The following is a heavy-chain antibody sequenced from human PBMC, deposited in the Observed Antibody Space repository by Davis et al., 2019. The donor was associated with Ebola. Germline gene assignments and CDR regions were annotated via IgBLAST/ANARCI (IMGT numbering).Heavy chain of an antibody. V-gene: IGHV4-61*08. J-gene: IGHJ4*02. CDR2: IYYSGST. CDR1: GGSISSGDYY. Sequence: PSETLSLTCTVSGGSISSGDYYWSWIRQPPGKGLEWIGYIYYSGSTNYNPSLKSRVTISVDTSKNQFSLKLSSVTAADTAVYYCARRGIVPAAPHFDYWGQGTLVTVSS. D-gene: IGHD2-2*01. CDR3: ARRGIVPAAPHFDY.